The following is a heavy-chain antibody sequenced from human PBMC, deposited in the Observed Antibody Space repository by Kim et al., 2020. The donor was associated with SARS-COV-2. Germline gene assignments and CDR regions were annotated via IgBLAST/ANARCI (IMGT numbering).Heavy chain of an antibody. J-gene: IGHJ6*02. CDR2: ISYDGSNK. CDR1: GFTFSSYG. CDR3: AKDQVYYDILTGLYYYYGMDV. Sequence: GGSLRLSCAASGFTFSSYGMHWVRQAPGKGLEWVAVISYDGSNKYYADSVKGRFTISRDNSKNTLYLQMNSLRAEDTAVYYCAKDQVYYDILTGLYYYYGMDVWGQGTTVTVSS. D-gene: IGHD3-9*01. V-gene: IGHV3-30*18.